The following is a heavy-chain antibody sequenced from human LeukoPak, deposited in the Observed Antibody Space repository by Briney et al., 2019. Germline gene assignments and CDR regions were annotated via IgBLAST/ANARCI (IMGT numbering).Heavy chain of an antibody. J-gene: IGHJ3*02. CDR2: IEQDGSVK. Sequence: GGSLRLSCAASGFTFGNFWMTWVRQSPGKGLEWVAGIEQDGSVKYYVDSVKGRYTISRDNAKNSLYLQMNSLRAEDTAVYYCAKDREYSYVYDAFDIWGQGTLVTVSS. CDR3: AKDREYSYVYDAFDI. V-gene: IGHV3-7*04. D-gene: IGHD3-16*01. CDR1: GFTFGNFW.